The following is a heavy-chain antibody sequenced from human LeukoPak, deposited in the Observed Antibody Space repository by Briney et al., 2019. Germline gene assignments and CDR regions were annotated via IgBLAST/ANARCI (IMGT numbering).Heavy chain of an antibody. Sequence: SETLSLTCTVSGGSISSGDYYWSWIRQPPGKGLEWIGYIYYSGSTYYNPSLESRVTISVDTSKNQFSLKLSSVTAADTAVYYCARARITGTTVDGYYYYMDVWGKGTTVTVSS. V-gene: IGHV4-30-4*02. D-gene: IGHD1-7*01. CDR1: GGSISSGDYY. CDR2: IYYSGST. CDR3: ARARITGTTVDGYYYYMDV. J-gene: IGHJ6*03.